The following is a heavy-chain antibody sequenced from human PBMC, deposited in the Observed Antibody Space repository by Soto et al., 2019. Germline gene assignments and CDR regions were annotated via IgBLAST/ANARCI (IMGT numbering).Heavy chain of an antibody. CDR2: INPSGGST. CDR1: GYSFTSYY. J-gene: IGHJ4*02. D-gene: IGHD1-26*01. CDR3: ARSEIAWGANPRSLFDY. Sequence: VASVKVSCKASGYSFTSYYLHCVRQASRQGLEWMGIINPSGGSTTYAQKFQGRVTMTKDTSTSTVYMELSSLRSEDTAVYFCARSEIAWGANPRSLFDYWGQGTLVTVSS. V-gene: IGHV1-46*01.